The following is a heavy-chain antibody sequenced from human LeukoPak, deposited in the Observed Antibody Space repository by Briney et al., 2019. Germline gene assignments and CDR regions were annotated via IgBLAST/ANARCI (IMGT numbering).Heavy chain of an antibody. J-gene: IGHJ4*02. V-gene: IGHV3-74*01. CDR3: TRALVGATSDF. D-gene: IGHD1-26*01. Sequence: GGSLRLSCAASGFIFTTYWMHWVREAPGKGLVWVARINSDGSSTYYADSVKGRFTISRDNSKNTLYLQMNSLRAEDTAVYYCTRALVGATSDFWGQGNLVTVSS. CDR2: INSDGSST. CDR1: GFIFTTYW.